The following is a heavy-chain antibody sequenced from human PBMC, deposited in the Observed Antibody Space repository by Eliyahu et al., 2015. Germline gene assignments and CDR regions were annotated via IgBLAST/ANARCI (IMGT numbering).Heavy chain of an antibody. CDR2: INHSGST. CDR3: TRGGVGATIHY. Sequence: QVQLQQWGAGLLKPSETLSLTCAVYGGSFSGYYWSWIRQPPGKGLEWIGEINHSGSTNYNPSLKSRVTISVDTSKNQFSLKLSSVTAADTAVYYCTRGGVGATIHYWGQGTLVTVSS. CDR1: GGSFSGYY. D-gene: IGHD1-26*01. V-gene: IGHV4-34*01. J-gene: IGHJ4*02.